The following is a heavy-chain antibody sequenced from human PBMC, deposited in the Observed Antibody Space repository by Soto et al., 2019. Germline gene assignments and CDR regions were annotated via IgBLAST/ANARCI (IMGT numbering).Heavy chain of an antibody. D-gene: IGHD1-7*01. CDR2: ISAYNGNT. CDR3: ARDPGITGTILGYYYYYGMDV. CDR1: VYTFTSYG. Sequence: GXSVKISCDASVYTFTSYGISWVRQAPGQGLEWMGWISAYNGNTNYAQKLQGRVTMTTDTSTSTAYMELRSLRSDDTAVYYCARDPGITGTILGYYYYYGMDVWGQGSTVTVSS. V-gene: IGHV1-18*01. J-gene: IGHJ6*02.